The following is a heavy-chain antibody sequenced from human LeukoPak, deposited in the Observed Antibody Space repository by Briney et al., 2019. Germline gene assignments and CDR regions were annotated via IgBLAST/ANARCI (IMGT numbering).Heavy chain of an antibody. CDR3: TTDLTTDFVC. J-gene: IGHJ4*02. D-gene: IGHD4-11*01. CDR2: IKSKTDGGTT. Sequence: GSLRLSCAASGLTFSNAGMSWVRQAPGKGLEWVGRIKSKTDGGTTDYAAPVKGRVTISRDDSKNTLYLQMNSLKTEDTAVYYCTTDLTTDFVCWGQGTLVTVSS. CDR1: GLTFSNAG. V-gene: IGHV3-15*01.